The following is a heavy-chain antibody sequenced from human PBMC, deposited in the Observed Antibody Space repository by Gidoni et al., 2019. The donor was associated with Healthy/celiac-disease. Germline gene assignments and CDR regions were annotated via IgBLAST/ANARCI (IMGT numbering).Heavy chain of an antibody. CDR1: GYTFTSYY. D-gene: IGHD6-19*01. Sequence: QVQLVQSGAEVKKPGASVKVSCKASGYTFTSYYMHWVRQAPGQGLEWMGIINPSGGSTSYAQKFQGRVTMTRDTSTSTVYMELSSLRSEDTAVYYCARGYQWLPTGAFFDYWGQGTLVTVSS. CDR3: ARGYQWLPTGAFFDY. J-gene: IGHJ4*02. V-gene: IGHV1-46*01. CDR2: INPSGGST.